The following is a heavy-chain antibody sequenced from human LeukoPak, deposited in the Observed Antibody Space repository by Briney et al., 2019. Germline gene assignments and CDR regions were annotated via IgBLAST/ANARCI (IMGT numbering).Heavy chain of an antibody. CDR2: IYSGGST. CDR3: ASYSSSWYIDYYYYGMDV. D-gene: IGHD6-13*01. CDR1: GFTVSSNY. V-gene: IGHV3-53*01. J-gene: IGHJ6*02. Sequence: GGSLRLSCADSGFTVSSNYMSWVRQAPGKGLEWVSVIYSGGSTYYADSVKGRFTISRDNSKNTLYLQMNSLRAEDTAVYYCASYSSSWYIDYYYYGMDVWGQGTTVTVSS.